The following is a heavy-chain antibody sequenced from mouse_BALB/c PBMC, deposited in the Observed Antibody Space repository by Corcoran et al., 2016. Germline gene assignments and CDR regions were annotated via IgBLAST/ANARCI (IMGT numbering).Heavy chain of an antibody. D-gene: IGHD2-2*01. Sequence: QIQLVQSGPELKKPGEPVKISCKASGCTFSQSGLNWVKQAPGQGLKWMGWINMYTGEPTYADDFKGRFAFSLETSASTAYLQINNRKNEDTATYCCTDGYDYYVMDYWGQGTSVTVSS. CDR3: TDGYDYYVMDY. CDR2: INMYTGEP. V-gene: IGHV9-3-1*01. J-gene: IGHJ4*01. CDR1: GCTFSQSG.